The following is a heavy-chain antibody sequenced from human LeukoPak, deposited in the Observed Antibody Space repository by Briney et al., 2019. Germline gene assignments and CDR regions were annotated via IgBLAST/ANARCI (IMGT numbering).Heavy chain of an antibody. V-gene: IGHV3-23*01. J-gene: IGHJ4*02. Sequence: GGSLRLSCAASGFTFSSYEMNWVRQAPGKGLGWVSAISGSGGSTYYADSVKGRFTISRDNSKHTLYLQMNSLRAEDTAVYYCAKIERVAGAPYFDYWGQGTLVTVSS. CDR2: ISGSGGST. CDR3: AKIERVAGAPYFDY. D-gene: IGHD6-19*01. CDR1: GFTFSSYE.